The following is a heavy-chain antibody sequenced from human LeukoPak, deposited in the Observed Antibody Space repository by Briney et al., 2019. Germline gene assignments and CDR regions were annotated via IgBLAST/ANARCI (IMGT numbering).Heavy chain of an antibody. Sequence: GGSLRLSCAASGFTFSSYGMHWVRQAPGKGLEWVAVISYDGSNKYYADSVKGRFTISRDNSKNTLYLQMNSLRAEDTAVYYCAKDRCGSGWYLTDYWGQGTLVTVSS. V-gene: IGHV3-30*18. CDR2: ISYDGSNK. J-gene: IGHJ4*02. CDR3: AKDRCGSGWYLTDY. CDR1: GFTFSSYG. D-gene: IGHD6-19*01.